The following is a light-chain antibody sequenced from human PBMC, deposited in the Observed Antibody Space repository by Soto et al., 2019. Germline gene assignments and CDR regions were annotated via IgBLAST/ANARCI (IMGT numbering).Light chain of an antibody. Sequence: EIVLTRSPGTLSLSPGEMSTLSCRASQSVSSSYLAWYQQKPGQAPRLLIYGASSRATGIPDRFSGSGSGTDFTLTISRLEPEDFAVYYCQQYGSYPITFGHGTRLEIK. J-gene: IGKJ5*01. CDR2: GAS. CDR1: QSVSSSY. V-gene: IGKV3-20*01. CDR3: QQYGSYPIT.